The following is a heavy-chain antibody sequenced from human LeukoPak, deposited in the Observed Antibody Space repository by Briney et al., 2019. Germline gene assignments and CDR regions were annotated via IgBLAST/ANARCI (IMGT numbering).Heavy chain of an antibody. CDR3: ARAIKDIVVVGATGWFDP. CDR1: GYTLTELS. V-gene: IGHV1-46*01. CDR2: INPSGGST. D-gene: IGHD2-15*01. J-gene: IGHJ5*02. Sequence: GASVKVSCKVSGYTLTELSMHWVRQAPGQGLEWMGIINPSGGSTSYAQKFQGRVTMTRDTSTSTVYMELSSLRSEDTAVYYCARAIKDIVVVGATGWFDPWGQGTLVTVSS.